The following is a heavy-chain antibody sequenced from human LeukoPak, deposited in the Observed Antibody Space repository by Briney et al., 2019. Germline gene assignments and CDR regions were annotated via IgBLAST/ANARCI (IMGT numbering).Heavy chain of an antibody. CDR3: TTDLDSSGSGY. D-gene: IGHD3-22*01. Sequence: GGSLRLSCAASGFTFSNAWMSWVRQAPGKGLEGVGRIKSKTDGWTTDYAAPVKGRFTISRDDSKNTLYLQMNSLKTEDTAVYYCTTDLDSSGSGYWGQGTLVTVSS. V-gene: IGHV3-15*01. J-gene: IGHJ4*02. CDR1: GFTFSNAW. CDR2: IKSKTDGWTT.